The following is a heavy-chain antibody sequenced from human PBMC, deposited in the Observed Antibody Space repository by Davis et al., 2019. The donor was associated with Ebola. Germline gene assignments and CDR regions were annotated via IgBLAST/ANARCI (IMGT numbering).Heavy chain of an antibody. J-gene: IGHJ4*02. V-gene: IGHV3-53*01. CDR2: LTSGDGS. D-gene: IGHD6-6*01. CDR3: AEVHSSSSHI. CDR1: GFTVSSNY. Sequence: GESLKISCAASGFTVSSNYMSWVRQAPGKGLEWVSTLTSGDGSHYAESVKGRFTISRDNSRSTLFLQMNSLRVEDTALYYCAEVHSSSSHIWGQGTLVTVSS.